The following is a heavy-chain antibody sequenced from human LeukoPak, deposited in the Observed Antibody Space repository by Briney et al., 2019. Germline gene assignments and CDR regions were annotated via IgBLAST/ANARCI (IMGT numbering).Heavy chain of an antibody. CDR3: ARGEFSMWFDP. D-gene: IGHD2/OR15-2a*01. CDR2: MNPNSGNT. J-gene: IGHJ5*02. Sequence: ASVKVSCKASGYTFTSYDINWVRQATGQGLEWMGWMNPNSGNTGYAQKLQGRVTMTRNTSISTAYMELSSLRSEATAVYYCARGEFSMWFDPWGQGTLVTVSS. V-gene: IGHV1-8*01. CDR1: GYTFTSYD.